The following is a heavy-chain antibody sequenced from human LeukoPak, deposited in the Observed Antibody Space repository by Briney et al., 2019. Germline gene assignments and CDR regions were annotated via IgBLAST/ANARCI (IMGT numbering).Heavy chain of an antibody. V-gene: IGHV4-39*07. J-gene: IGHJ3*02. CDR1: GGSISSSIYY. D-gene: IGHD6-13*01. CDR2: IYYSGST. CDR3: ARDRVAAGTGAFDI. Sequence: PSETLSLTCIVSGGSISSSIYYWGWIRQPPGKGLEWIGSIYYSGSTYYNPSLKSRVTISVDTSKNQFSLKLSSVTAADTAVYYCARDRVAAGTGAFDIWGQGTMVTVSS.